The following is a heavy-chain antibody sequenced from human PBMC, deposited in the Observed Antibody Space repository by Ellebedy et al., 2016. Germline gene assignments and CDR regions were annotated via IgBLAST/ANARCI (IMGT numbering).Heavy chain of an antibody. CDR2: ISTDGSSA. CDR1: GFTLRSYW. CDR3: AKDGGLGRYCVSASCYTNAFDI. J-gene: IGHJ3*02. D-gene: IGHD2-2*01. Sequence: GESLKISCAASGFTLRSYWMHWVRQAPGQGLVWVSRISTDGSSATYADSVKGRFTISRDNSRNTLSLKMNSLRAEDTAMYYCAKDGGLGRYCVSASCYTNAFDIWGQGTMVTVSS. V-gene: IGHV3-74*01.